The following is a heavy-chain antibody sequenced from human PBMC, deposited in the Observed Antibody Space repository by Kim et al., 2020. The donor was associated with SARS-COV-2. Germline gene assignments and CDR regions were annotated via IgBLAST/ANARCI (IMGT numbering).Heavy chain of an antibody. Sequence: QTFPGRVTITADNSTSTAYMELSSLRSEDTAVYYCARGNRITIFGVDLDYWGQGTLVTVSS. CDR3: ARGNRITIFGVDLDY. J-gene: IGHJ4*02. V-gene: IGHV1-69*04. D-gene: IGHD3-3*01.